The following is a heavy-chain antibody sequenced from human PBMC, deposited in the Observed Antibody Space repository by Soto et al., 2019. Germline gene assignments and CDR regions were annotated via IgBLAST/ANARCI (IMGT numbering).Heavy chain of an antibody. CDR2: INSDGSST. V-gene: IGHV3-74*01. J-gene: IGHJ4*02. D-gene: IGHD6-19*01. Sequence: GGTLRLSCAASGVTFSSYWMHWVRQAPGKGLVWVSRINSDGSSTSYADSVKGRFTISRDNAKNTLYLQMNSLRAEDTAVYYCAIDHYSSGWCYFYYWGQGSLVTVSS. CDR1: GVTFSSYW. CDR3: AIDHYSSGWCYFYY.